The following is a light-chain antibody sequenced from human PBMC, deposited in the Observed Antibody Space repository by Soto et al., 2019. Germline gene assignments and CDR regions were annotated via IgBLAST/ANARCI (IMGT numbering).Light chain of an antibody. V-gene: IGLV2-14*01. Sequence: QSALTQPASVSGSPGQSITISCTGTSSDIGAYNYVSWYQHYPGKAPKLLIYEASNRPSGVSNRFSGSKSANTASLTISGLHTEDEADYYCSSYTSSSTLVFGTGTKVTVL. CDR3: SSYTSSSTLV. CDR2: EAS. CDR1: SSDIGAYNY. J-gene: IGLJ1*01.